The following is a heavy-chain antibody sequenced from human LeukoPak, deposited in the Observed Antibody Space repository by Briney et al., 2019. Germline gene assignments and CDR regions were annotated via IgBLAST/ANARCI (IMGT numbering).Heavy chain of an antibody. CDR3: ARDFRDPRGYYYYGMDV. D-gene: IGHD2-21*02. V-gene: IGHV3-33*01. CDR2: IWYDGSNK. J-gene: IGHJ6*02. CDR1: GFTFSSYG. Sequence: PGGSLRLSCAASGFTFSSYGMHWVRQAPGKGPEWVAVIWYDGSNKYYADSVKGRFTISRDNSKNTLYLQMNSLRAEDTAVYYCARDFRDPRGYYYYGMDVWGQGTTVTVSS.